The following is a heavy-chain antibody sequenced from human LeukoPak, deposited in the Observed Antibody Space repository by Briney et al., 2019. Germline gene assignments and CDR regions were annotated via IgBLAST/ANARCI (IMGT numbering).Heavy chain of an antibody. CDR1: GFTFSSYS. V-gene: IGHV3-21*01. CDR3: ARTGRAHYGSGSYGYYYGMDV. CDR2: ISSSSSYT. D-gene: IGHD3-10*01. J-gene: IGHJ6*02. Sequence: KPGGSLRLSCAASGFTFSSYSMNWVRQAPGKGLEWVSSISSSSSYTYYADSVKGRFTISRDNAKNSLYLQMNSLRAEDTAVYYCARTGRAHYGSGSYGYYYGMDVWGQGTTVTVSS.